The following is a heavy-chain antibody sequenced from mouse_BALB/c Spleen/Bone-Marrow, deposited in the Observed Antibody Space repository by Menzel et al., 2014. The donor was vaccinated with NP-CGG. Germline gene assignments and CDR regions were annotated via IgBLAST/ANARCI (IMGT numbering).Heavy chain of an antibody. D-gene: IGHD2-14*01. CDR3: ASDRYGWYFDV. J-gene: IGHJ1*01. CDR1: GFNIKDTY. V-gene: IGHV14-3*02. Sequence: VQLQQSGAELVKPGASVKLSCTASGFNIKDTYMHWVKQRPEQGLEWIVRIDPANGNTKYDPKFQGKATITADTSSNTAYLQLSSLTSEDTAVYYCASDRYGWYFDVWGAGTTVTVSS. CDR2: IDPANGNT.